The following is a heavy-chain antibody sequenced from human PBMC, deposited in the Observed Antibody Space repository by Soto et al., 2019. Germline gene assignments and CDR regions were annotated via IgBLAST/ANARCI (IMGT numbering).Heavy chain of an antibody. D-gene: IGHD5-18*01. Sequence: ASVQVSCQASGYTFTSYAMHWVRQAPGQRLEWMGWINAGNGNTKYSQKFQGRVTITRDTSASTAYMELSSLRSEDTAVFYSTREDTAMLKSFGYWGQGTLVTVSS. CDR1: GYTFTSYA. J-gene: IGHJ4*01. CDR3: TREDTAMLKSFGY. V-gene: IGHV1-3*01. CDR2: INAGNGNT.